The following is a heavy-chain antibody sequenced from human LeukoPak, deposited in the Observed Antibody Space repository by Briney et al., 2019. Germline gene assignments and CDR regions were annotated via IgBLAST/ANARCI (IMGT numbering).Heavy chain of an antibody. CDR2: ISFDGSNK. CDR3: AKDTTSSWYYFDS. Sequence: GGSLRLSCAASGFTFTNYGMHWVRQAPGKGLEWVAVISFDGSNKYYADPVKGRFTISRDNSKNTLYVQMDSLRTEDTAVYYCAKDTTSSWYYFDSWGQGTLVTVSS. J-gene: IGHJ4*02. CDR1: GFTFTNYG. D-gene: IGHD1-1*01. V-gene: IGHV3-30*18.